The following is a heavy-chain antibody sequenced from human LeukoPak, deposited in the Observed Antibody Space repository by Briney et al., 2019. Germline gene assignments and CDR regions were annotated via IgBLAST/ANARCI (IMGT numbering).Heavy chain of an antibody. J-gene: IGHJ4*02. D-gene: IGHD6-6*01. CDR1: GGSISSYY. Sequence: SETLSLTCTVPGGSISSYYWSWIRQPPGKGLEWIGYIYYSGGTNYNPSLKSRVTISVDTSKNQFSLKLSSVTAADTAVYYCARLVDSSFVDYWGQGTLVTVSS. CDR2: IYYSGGT. CDR3: ARLVDSSFVDY. V-gene: IGHV4-59*01.